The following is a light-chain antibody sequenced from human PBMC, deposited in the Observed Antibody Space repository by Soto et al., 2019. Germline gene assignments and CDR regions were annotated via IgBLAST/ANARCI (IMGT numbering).Light chain of an antibody. CDR3: QQYSSAWT. Sequence: EIVMTQSPATLSVSPGERATLSCRAGQNIHTNLAWYQQKPGQAPRLLFYGASTGATGLPARFSGSGSGTEFTLTISSLQPDDFATYYCQQYSSAWTFGPGTKVDIK. CDR2: GAS. V-gene: IGKV3-15*01. J-gene: IGKJ1*01. CDR1: QNIHTN.